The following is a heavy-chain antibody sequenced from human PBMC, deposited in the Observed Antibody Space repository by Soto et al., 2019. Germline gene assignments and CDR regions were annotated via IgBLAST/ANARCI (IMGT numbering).Heavy chain of an antibody. CDR2: ISSSGSTI. CDR1: GFTFSDFY. J-gene: IGHJ5*02. D-gene: IGHD3-10*01. CDR3: ARDHYINNGRGSFDP. Sequence: QVQLVESGGGLVKPGGSLRLSCAGSGFTFSDFYMSWIRQAPGKALEWLSYISSSGSTIYYADSVKGRFTISRDNAKNSLYLQMNSLRAEDTAVYYCARDHYINNGRGSFDPWGQGTLVTVSS. V-gene: IGHV3-11*01.